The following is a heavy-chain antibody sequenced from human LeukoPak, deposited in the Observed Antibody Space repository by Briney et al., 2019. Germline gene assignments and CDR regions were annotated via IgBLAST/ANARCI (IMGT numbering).Heavy chain of an antibody. D-gene: IGHD5-24*01. CDR1: GGTFSSYA. V-gene: IGHV1-69*13. CDR2: IIPIFGTA. Sequence: SVKVSCKASGGTFSSYAISWVRQAPGQGLEWMGGIIPIFGTANYAQKFQGRVTITADESTSTAYMELSSLRSEDTAVYYCARDRTRDGYNQGRVFDYWGQGTLVTVSS. CDR3: ARDRTRDGYNQGRVFDY. J-gene: IGHJ4*02.